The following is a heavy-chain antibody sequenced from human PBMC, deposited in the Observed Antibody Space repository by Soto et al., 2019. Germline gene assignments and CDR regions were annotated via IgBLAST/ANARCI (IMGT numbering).Heavy chain of an antibody. CDR3: AREDPPAYSGSYPFDY. CDR1: GFTFSSYE. Sequence: GGSLRLSCAASGFTFSSYEMNWVRQAPGKGLEWVSYISSSGSTIYYADSVKGRFTISRDNAKNSLYLQMNSLRAGDTAVYYCAREDPPAYSGSYPFDYWGQGALVTVSS. J-gene: IGHJ4*02. D-gene: IGHD1-26*01. V-gene: IGHV3-48*03. CDR2: ISSSGSTI.